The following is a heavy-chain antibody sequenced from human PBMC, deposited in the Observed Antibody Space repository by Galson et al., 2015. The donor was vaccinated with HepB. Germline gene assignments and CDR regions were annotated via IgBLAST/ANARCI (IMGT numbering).Heavy chain of an antibody. CDR2: ITGDGNIT. Sequence: SLRLSCAASGFTFRHYALNWVRQAPGKAPEWVATITGDGNITKYAESLGGRFTISRDNPRDTVYLLMDSLKTDDTANYYCVKDTTCSILTREPPPDCWCQGTLITVAS. CDR1: GFTFRHYA. D-gene: IGHD2-2*01. V-gene: IGHV3-23*01. CDR3: VKDTTCSILTREPPPDC. J-gene: IGHJ4*02.